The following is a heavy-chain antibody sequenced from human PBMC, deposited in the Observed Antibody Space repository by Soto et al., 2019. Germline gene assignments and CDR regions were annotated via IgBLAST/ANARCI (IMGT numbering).Heavy chain of an antibody. CDR1: GASVSIYY. Sequence: SETLCLTCSFSGASVSIYYWSWVRQPPGKGLEWIGYIYYIGAYNYNPSLKSRVTISVDTSKNQFSLKLTSVTAADTAVYYCARTPETRDWLDPWGQGTMVTVSS. CDR3: ARTPETRDWLDP. J-gene: IGHJ5*02. V-gene: IGHV4-59*02. CDR2: IYYIGAY. D-gene: IGHD1-7*01.